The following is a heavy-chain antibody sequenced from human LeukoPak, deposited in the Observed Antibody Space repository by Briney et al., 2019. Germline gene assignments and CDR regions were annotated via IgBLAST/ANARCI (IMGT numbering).Heavy chain of an antibody. V-gene: IGHV1-8*01. CDR2: MNPNSGNT. J-gene: IGHJ6*02. D-gene: IGHD4-17*01. CDR3: ATAVTTWIGYYYGTDV. CDR1: GYTFTSYD. Sequence: ASVKVSCKASGYTFTSYDINWVRQATGQGLEWMGWMNPNSGNTGYAQKFQGRVTMTRNTSISTAYMELSSLRSEDTAVYYCATAVTTWIGYYYGTDVWGQGTTVTVSS.